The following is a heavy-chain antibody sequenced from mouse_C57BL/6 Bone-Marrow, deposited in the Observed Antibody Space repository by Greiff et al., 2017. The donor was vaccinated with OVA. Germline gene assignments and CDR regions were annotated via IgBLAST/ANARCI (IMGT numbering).Heavy chain of an antibody. D-gene: IGHD1-1*01. Sequence: QVQLQQPGAELVRPGTSVKVSCKASGYAFTNYLIEWVKQRPGQGLEWIGVINPGSGGTNYNEKFKGKATLTADKSSSTAYMQLSSLTSEDSAVYFCARSYYYGSSYSYWGQGTTLTVSS. CDR3: ARSYYYGSSYSY. CDR1: GYAFTNYL. CDR2: INPGSGGT. J-gene: IGHJ2*01. V-gene: IGHV1-54*01.